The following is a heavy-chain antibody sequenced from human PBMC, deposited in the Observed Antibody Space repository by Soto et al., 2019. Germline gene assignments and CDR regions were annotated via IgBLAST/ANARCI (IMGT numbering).Heavy chain of an antibody. Sequence: QVQLQESGPGLVEPSQTLSLTCTVSGDSISSSGDYWTWIRQHPGKGLEWIGYMYNSGSNYYNPSLKSRVTISVDTSKNQFSLKLSSVTAADTAVYYCARDPGDGYNYDYWGQGTLVTVSS. CDR2: MYNSGSN. V-gene: IGHV4-31*02. D-gene: IGHD5-12*01. CDR3: ARDPGDGYNYDY. J-gene: IGHJ4*02. CDR1: GDSISSSGDY.